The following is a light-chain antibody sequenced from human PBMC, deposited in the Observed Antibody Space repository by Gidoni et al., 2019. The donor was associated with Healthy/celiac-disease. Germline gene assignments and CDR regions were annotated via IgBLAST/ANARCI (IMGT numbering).Light chain of an antibody. CDR2: VAS. Sequence: EIVLTQSPGPLSLPPGERPTLSRRASQSVSSSYLAWYQQKPGQAPRLLIYVASSRATGIPDRFSGSGSGTDFTLTISRLEPEDFAVYYCQQYGSSPWTFGQGTKVEIK. J-gene: IGKJ1*01. CDR3: QQYGSSPWT. V-gene: IGKV3-20*01. CDR1: QSVSSSY.